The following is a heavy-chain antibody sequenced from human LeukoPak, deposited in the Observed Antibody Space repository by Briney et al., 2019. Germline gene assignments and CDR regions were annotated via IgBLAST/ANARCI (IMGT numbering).Heavy chain of an antibody. Sequence: GGSLRLSCAASGFTFSTYWMSWVRQAPGKGLEWVANIKEDGSEIYYVDSVKGRFTISRDNAKNSLYLQMNSLRAEDTAVYYCARDRNGYPHDLCGQGTLVTVSS. J-gene: IGHJ4*02. CDR1: GFTFSTYW. V-gene: IGHV3-7*01. CDR2: IKEDGSEI. D-gene: IGHD5-18*01. CDR3: ARDRNGYPHDL.